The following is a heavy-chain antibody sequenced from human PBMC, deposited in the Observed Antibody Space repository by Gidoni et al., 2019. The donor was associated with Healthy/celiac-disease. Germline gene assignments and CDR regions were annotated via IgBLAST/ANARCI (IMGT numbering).Heavy chain of an antibody. Sequence: QVQLVQSGAEVKKPGASVKVSCKASGYTFTSYGISWVRQAPGQGLEWMGWISAYNGNTNYAQKLQGRVTMTTDTSTSTAYMELRSLRSDDTAVYYCARVWFGELWGGYYYYYMDVWGKGTTVTVSS. CDR1: GYTFTSYG. J-gene: IGHJ6*03. CDR3: ARVWFGELWGGYYYYYMDV. CDR2: ISAYNGNT. V-gene: IGHV1-18*01. D-gene: IGHD3-10*01.